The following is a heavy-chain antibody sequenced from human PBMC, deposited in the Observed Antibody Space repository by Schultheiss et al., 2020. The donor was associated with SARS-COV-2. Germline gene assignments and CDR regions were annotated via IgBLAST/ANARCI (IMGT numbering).Heavy chain of an antibody. CDR3: ARGGNWNDRREAFDI. Sequence: SETLSLTCTVSGGSISSSSYYWSWIRQPPGKGLEWIGYIYYSGSTNYNPSLKSRVTISVDTSKNQFSLKLSSVTAADTAVYYCARGGNWNDRREAFDIWGQGTMVTVSS. CDR2: IYYSGST. V-gene: IGHV4-61*05. D-gene: IGHD1-1*01. CDR1: GGSISSSSYY. J-gene: IGHJ3*02.